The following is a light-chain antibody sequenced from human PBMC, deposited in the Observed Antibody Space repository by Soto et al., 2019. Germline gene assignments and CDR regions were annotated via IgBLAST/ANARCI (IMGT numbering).Light chain of an antibody. J-gene: IGLJ2*01. CDR3: QSYDIRLTASV. Sequence: QSVLTQPPSVSGAPGQRGTISCTGSNSSIGAGYAVHWYQHLPGTAPKLLIYANNIRPSGVPDRLSGSKSGTSASLAITGLQAEDEADYYCQSYDIRLTASVFGGGTKLTVL. CDR1: NSSIGAGYA. V-gene: IGLV1-40*01. CDR2: ANN.